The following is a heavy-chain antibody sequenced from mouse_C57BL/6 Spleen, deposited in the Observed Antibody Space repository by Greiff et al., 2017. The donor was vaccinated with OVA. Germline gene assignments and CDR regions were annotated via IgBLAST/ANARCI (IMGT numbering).Heavy chain of an antibody. D-gene: IGHD4-1*01. CDR3: ASLTEYYYAMDY. CDR2: IWSGGST. Sequence: VKLEESGPGLVQPSQSLSITCTVSGFSLTSYGVHWVRQSPGKGLEWLGVIWSGGSTDYNAAFISRLSISKDNSKSQVFFKMNRLQADDTAIYYCASLTEYYYAMDYWGQGTSVTVSS. V-gene: IGHV2-2*01. CDR1: GFSLTSYG. J-gene: IGHJ4*01.